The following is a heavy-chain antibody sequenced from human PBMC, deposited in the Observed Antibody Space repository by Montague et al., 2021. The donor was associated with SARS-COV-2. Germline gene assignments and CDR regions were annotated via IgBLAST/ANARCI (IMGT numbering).Heavy chain of an antibody. CDR2: ISGNGDPDTT. CDR3: AKLSGGSYLHYFEY. CDR1: GFTFSRYW. D-gene: IGHD1-26*01. Sequence: SLRLSCAASGFTFSRYWMSWVRQAPGKGLEWVSTISGNGDPDTTYYADPVKGRFTISRDISKNTLYLQMNSLRAEDTAVYYCAKLSGGSYLHYFEYWGQGTLVTVSS. J-gene: IGHJ4*02. V-gene: IGHV3-23*01.